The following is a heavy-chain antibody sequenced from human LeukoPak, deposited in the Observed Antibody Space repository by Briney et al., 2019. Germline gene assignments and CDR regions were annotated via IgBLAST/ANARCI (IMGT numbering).Heavy chain of an antibody. V-gene: IGHV1-24*01. CDR3: ARDIVLMVYAIRRDNNWFDP. CDR2: FDPEDGET. D-gene: IGHD2-8*01. J-gene: IGHJ5*02. CDR1: GYTLTELS. Sequence: ASVKVSCKVSGYTLTELSMHWVRQAPGKGLEWMGGFDPEDGETIYAQKLQGRVTMTTDTSTSTAYMELRSLRSDDTAVYYCARDIVLMVYAIRRDNNWFDPWGQGTLVTVSS.